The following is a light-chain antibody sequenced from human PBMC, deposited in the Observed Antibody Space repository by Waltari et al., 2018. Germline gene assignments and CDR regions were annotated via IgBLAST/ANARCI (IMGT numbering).Light chain of an antibody. J-gene: IGKJ3*01. Sequence: QMTQSPSSLSVSVADRVTITCRASRTIGRYLNWYQQKPGKAPKLLISLTSNLQSGVPSRFTGSGSGTDFTLTISSLQPEDFAHYYCQQSYSFPITFGPGTKVEIK. V-gene: IGKV1-39*01. CDR1: RTIGRY. CDR2: LTS. CDR3: QQSYSFPIT.